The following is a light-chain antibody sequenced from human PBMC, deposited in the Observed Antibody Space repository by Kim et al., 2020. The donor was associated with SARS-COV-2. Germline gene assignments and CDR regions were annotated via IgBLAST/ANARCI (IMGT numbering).Light chain of an antibody. CDR3: QQYNSVVWS. J-gene: IGKJ1*01. CDR1: QSILNY. Sequence: ASVGESINITCRASQSILNYLTWYQQKPGKVPTLLIFAASTLHSGVPSRVSGSRSGTDFTLVISNLQPEDVATYYCQQYNSVVWSFGQGTKVDIK. CDR2: AAS. V-gene: IGKV1-27*01.